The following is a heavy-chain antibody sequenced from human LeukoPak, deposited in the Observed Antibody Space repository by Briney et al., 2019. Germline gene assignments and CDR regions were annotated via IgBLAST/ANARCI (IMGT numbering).Heavy chain of an antibody. V-gene: IGHV4-4*07. CDR1: GGSINIYY. CDR3: ARETSQKGAHYMDV. Sequence: SETLSLTCTVSGGSINIYYWTWIRQPAGQGLEWIGRIYTPGGTNYNPSLKSRVTMSLDTSRNQFSLMLSSVTAADTAVYYCARETSQKGAHYMDVWGKGTTVTISS. D-gene: IGHD3-16*01. CDR2: IYTPGGT. J-gene: IGHJ6*03.